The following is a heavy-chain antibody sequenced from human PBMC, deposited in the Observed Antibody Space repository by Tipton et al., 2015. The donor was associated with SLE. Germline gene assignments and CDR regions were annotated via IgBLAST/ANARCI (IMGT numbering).Heavy chain of an antibody. D-gene: IGHD6-13*01. CDR2: IKQDGSEK. J-gene: IGHJ4*02. Sequence: SLRLSCAASGFTFSSYWMSWVRQAPGKGLEWVANIKQDGSEKYYVDSVKGRFTISRDNAKNSLYLQMNSLRAEDTAVYYCARNGYSSSWYPSYFDYWGQGTLVTVSS. CDR3: ARNGYSSSWYPSYFDY. V-gene: IGHV3-7*01. CDR1: GFTFSSYW.